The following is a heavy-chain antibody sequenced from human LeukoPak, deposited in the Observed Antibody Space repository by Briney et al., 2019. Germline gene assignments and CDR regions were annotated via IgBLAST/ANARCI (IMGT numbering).Heavy chain of an antibody. CDR1: GFTVSSNY. CDR3: ARSVGATMRKNLYFDY. CDR2: NSGGST. V-gene: IGHV3-53*01. Sequence: GGSLRLSCAVSGFTVSSNYMSWVRQAPGKGLEWVSLNSGGSTYYADSVKGRFTVSRDNSENTLDLQMNSLRAEDTAVYYCARSVGATMRKNLYFDYWGQGTLVTVSS. D-gene: IGHD1-26*01. J-gene: IGHJ4*02.